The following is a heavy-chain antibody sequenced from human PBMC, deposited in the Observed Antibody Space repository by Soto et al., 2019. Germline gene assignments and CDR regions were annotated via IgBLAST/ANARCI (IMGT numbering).Heavy chain of an antibody. J-gene: IGHJ3*02. CDR1: GFTFVDYG. D-gene: IGHD1-7*01. CDR3: AKDVAPGTLNAFDI. Sequence: GGSLRLSCAASGFTFVDYGMHWVRQAPGKGLEWVSGISWNSGSIGYADSVKGRFTISRDNAKNSLYLQMNSLRAEDTALYYCAKDVAPGTLNAFDIWGQGTMLTVSS. CDR2: ISWNSGSI. V-gene: IGHV3-9*01.